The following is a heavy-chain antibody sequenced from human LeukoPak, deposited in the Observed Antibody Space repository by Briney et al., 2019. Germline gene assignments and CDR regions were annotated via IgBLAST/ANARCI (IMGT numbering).Heavy chain of an antibody. D-gene: IGHD3-22*01. Sequence: GGSLRLSCAASGCTFSSYAMSWVRQSPGKGLEWVLAISGSGGNTYSADSVRGRCTISRDNSLQTLFLHMNSLRAEDTAVYYCARGMSATSGYLELEYWGQGALVTVST. J-gene: IGHJ4*02. CDR1: GCTFSSYA. V-gene: IGHV3-23*01. CDR3: ARGMSATSGYLELEY. CDR2: ISGSGGNT.